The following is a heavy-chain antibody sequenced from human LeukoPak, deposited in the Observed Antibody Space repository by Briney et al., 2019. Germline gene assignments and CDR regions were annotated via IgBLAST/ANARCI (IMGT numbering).Heavy chain of an antibody. D-gene: IGHD2-15*01. CDR1: GGSISSGSYY. CDR2: IYTSGST. CDR3: ARVVVAATGGATDAFDI. Sequence: SQTPSLTCTVSGGSISSGSYYWSWIRQPAGKGLEWIGRIYTSGSTNYNPSLKSRVTISVDTSKNQFSLKLSSVTAADTAVYYCARVVVAATGGATDAFDIWGQGTMVTVSS. V-gene: IGHV4-61*02. J-gene: IGHJ3*02.